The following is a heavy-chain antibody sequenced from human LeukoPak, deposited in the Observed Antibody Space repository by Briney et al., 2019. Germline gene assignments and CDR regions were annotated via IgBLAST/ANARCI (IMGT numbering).Heavy chain of an antibody. Sequence: GGSLRLSCAASGFSFSTYAMNWVRQAPGKGPEWVSGISGGSGGSTYYADSVKGRFTISRDNSKNTLYLQMNSLRVDDTAFYYCAKVRIAMILERITHSKEVFDIWGQGTMVTVSS. D-gene: IGHD3-22*01. CDR2: ISGGSGGST. J-gene: IGHJ3*02. CDR1: GFSFSTYA. CDR3: AKVRIAMILERITHSKEVFDI. V-gene: IGHV3-23*01.